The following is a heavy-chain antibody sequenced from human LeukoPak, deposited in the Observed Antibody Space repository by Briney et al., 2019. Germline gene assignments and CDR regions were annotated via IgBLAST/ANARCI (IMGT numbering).Heavy chain of an antibody. D-gene: IGHD2-2*01. V-gene: IGHV3-23*01. J-gene: IGHJ4*02. CDR1: GFTFSSYA. CDR3: AKDCSSTSCYEDSSGPFDY. CDR2: ISGSGGST. Sequence: GGSLRLSCAASGFTFSSYAMSWVRQAPGKGLEWVSAISGSGGSTYYADSVKGRFTISRDNSKNTLSLQMNSLRAEDTAVYYCAKDCSSTSCYEDSSGPFDYWGQGTLVTVSS.